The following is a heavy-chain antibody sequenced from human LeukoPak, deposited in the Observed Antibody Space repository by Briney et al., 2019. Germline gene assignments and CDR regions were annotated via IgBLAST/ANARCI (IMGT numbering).Heavy chain of an antibody. Sequence: PGGCLRLSCAVSGFTISGYWMHWVRQPPGKRLVWVSRINTDGSSTTYADSVKGRFTISRDNGKNILYLQMNSLRVEDTAVYYCSYSGSLMTGWGQGTLVTVSS. CDR2: INTDGSST. J-gene: IGHJ4*02. V-gene: IGHV3-74*01. CDR1: GFTISGYW. D-gene: IGHD1-26*01. CDR3: SYSGSLMTG.